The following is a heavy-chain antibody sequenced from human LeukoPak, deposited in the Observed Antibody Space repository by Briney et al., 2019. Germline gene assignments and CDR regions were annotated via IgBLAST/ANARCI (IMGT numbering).Heavy chain of an antibody. D-gene: IGHD3-22*01. J-gene: IGHJ4*02. CDR2: IYYSGST. Sequence: PSETLSLTCTASGGSISSSSYYWGWIRQPPGKGLEWIGSIYYSGSTYYNPSLKSRVTISVDTSKNQFSLKLSSVTAADTAVYYCASTSYYYDSSGYYVYWGQGTLVTVSS. V-gene: IGHV4-39*01. CDR1: GGSISSSSYY. CDR3: ASTSYYYDSSGYYVY.